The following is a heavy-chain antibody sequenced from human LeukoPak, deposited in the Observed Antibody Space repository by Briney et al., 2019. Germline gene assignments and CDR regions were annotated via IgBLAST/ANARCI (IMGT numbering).Heavy chain of an antibody. Sequence: GGSLRLSCAASGFTFSSFSIHWVRQAPGKGLEWVAVISYDGSNKYYADSVKGRFTISRDNSKNTLYLQMNSLRAEDTAVYYCASNRGYWGQGTLVTVSS. CDR1: GFTFSSFS. CDR3: ASNRGY. CDR2: ISYDGSNK. V-gene: IGHV3-30-3*01. J-gene: IGHJ4*02.